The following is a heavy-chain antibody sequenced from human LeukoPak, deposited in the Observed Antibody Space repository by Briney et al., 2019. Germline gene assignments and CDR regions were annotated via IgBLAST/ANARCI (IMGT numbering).Heavy chain of an antibody. CDR3: ARHPARIAMAGGYFDY. Sequence: SETLSLTCTVSGGSISSSSYYWGWIRQPPGKGLEWIGSIYYSGSTYYNPSLKSRVTISVDTSKNQFSLKLSSVTAADTAVYYCARHPARIAMAGGYFDYWGPGTLVTVSS. V-gene: IGHV4-39*01. D-gene: IGHD6-19*01. CDR2: IYYSGST. J-gene: IGHJ4*02. CDR1: GGSISSSSYY.